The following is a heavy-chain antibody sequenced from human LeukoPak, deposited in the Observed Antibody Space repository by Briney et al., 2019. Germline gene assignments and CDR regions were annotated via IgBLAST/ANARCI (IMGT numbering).Heavy chain of an antibody. CDR2: IAYINNSGRT. V-gene: IGHV4-4*08. CDR1: SGDSMSYY. J-gene: IGHJ4*02. CDR3: ARGKAKLLLWFGEFDY. Sequence: SETLSLTCTVSSGDSMSYYWTWIRQSPGKGLEWIGYIAYINNSGRTNYNPSLKSRISISIDTSKNQFSLKLSSVTAADTAVYYCARGKAKLLLWFGEFDYWGQGTLVTVSS. D-gene: IGHD3-10*01.